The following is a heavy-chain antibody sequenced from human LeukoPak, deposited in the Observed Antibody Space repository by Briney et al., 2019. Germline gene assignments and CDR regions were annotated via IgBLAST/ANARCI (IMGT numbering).Heavy chain of an antibody. J-gene: IGHJ4*02. CDR3: ARQGGYASPFDY. Sequence: SETLSLTCTVSGGSISSYYWSWIRQPPGKGLEWIGNIYNSGSTNYNPSLKSRVTISVDSSKKQFSLKLISVTAADTAEYYCARQGGYASPFDYWGQGTLVTVSS. V-gene: IGHV4-59*08. CDR1: GGSISSYY. D-gene: IGHD5-12*01. CDR2: IYNSGST.